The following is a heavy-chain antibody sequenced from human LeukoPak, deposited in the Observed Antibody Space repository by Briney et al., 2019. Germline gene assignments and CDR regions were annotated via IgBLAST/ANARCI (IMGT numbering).Heavy chain of an antibody. CDR1: GGSISSYY. V-gene: IGHV4-59*03. J-gene: IGHJ4*02. CDR2: IDYSRDT. CDR3: ARNGPHYYDKSGYLDS. D-gene: IGHD3-22*01. Sequence: SETLSLTCTVSGGSISSYYRSWIRQPPRKRLEWIGNIDYSRDTNYNPSLRSRVTILVDKSRNQFSLKLNSVTAADTAVYYCARNGPHYYDKSGYLDSWGQGTLVTVSS.